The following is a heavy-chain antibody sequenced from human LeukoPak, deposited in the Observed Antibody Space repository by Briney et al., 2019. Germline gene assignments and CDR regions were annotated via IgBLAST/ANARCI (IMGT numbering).Heavy chain of an antibody. CDR1: GYTFTGFY. J-gene: IGHJ1*01. V-gene: IGHV1-2*02. CDR3: ARDTTEEIAVAGTLYFQH. CDR2: INPDSGDT. D-gene: IGHD6-19*01. Sequence: GASVKVSCKASGYTFTGFYIHWVRQAPGQGLEWMGWINPDSGDTNYAQRFQGRVTLTRDMSISTAYMELRSLRSDDTAVYYCARDTTEEIAVAGTLYFQHWGQGTLVTVSS.